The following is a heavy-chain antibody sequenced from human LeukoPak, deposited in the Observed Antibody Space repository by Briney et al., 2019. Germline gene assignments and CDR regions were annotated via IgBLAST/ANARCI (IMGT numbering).Heavy chain of an antibody. CDR1: NYTFTSYG. Sequence: ASVKVSCKASNYTFTSYGISWVRQAPGQGLEWMAWINAYNGDTNYAQKLQGRVTLTTETSTSTACMELRSLRSDDTAVYYCARDGSGVWFDYWGQGTLVTVSS. D-gene: IGHD3-10*01. V-gene: IGHV1-18*01. CDR2: INAYNGDT. J-gene: IGHJ4*02. CDR3: ARDGSGVWFDY.